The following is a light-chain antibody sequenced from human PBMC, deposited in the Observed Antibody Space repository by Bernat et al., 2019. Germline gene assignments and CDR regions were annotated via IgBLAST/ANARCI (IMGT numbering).Light chain of an antibody. Sequence: EIVMTQSPATLSVSPGERVTLSCRASQAVASNFAWYQQKPGQAPRLLIYGPSTRANGIPARFSGSVSGTEFTLTISSLQFDDFAVYYCQQYHDLWTFGQGTKVEIK. CDR1: QAVASN. CDR2: GPS. J-gene: IGKJ1*01. CDR3: QQYHDLWT. V-gene: IGKV3-15*01.